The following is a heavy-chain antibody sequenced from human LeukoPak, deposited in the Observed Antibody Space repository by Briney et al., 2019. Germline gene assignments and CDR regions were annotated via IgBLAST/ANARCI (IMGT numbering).Heavy chain of an antibody. D-gene: IGHD4-17*01. CDR2: ISGSGGST. CDR1: GFTFSSYA. J-gene: IGHJ4*02. V-gene: IGHV3-23*01. Sequence: GGSLRLSCAASGFTFSSYAMSWVRQAPGKGLEWVSAISGSGGSTYYADSVKGRFTISRDNSKNTLYLQTSSLRAEDTAIYYCAKYGDFLGAPFDYWGQGTLVTVSS. CDR3: AKYGDFLGAPFDY.